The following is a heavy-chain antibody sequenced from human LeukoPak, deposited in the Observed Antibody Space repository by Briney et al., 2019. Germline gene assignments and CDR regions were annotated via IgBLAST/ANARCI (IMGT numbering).Heavy chain of an antibody. CDR3: ARSYGNYNY. V-gene: IGHV4-59*08. J-gene: IGHJ4*02. D-gene: IGHD4-11*01. CDR2: IYYSGST. Sequence: PSETLSLTCTVSGGSISSYYWSWIRQPPGKGLEWIGYIYYSGSTNYNPSLKSRVTISVDTSKNQFSLKLSSMTAADTAVYYCARSYGNYNYWGQGTLVTVSS. CDR1: GGSISSYY.